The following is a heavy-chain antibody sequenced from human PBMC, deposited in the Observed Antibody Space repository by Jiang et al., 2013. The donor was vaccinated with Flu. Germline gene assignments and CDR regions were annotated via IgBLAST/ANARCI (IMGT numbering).Heavy chain of an antibody. V-gene: IGHV4-39*07. Sequence: GSGLVKPSETLSLTCSVSGGSISSSGSYWGWIRQPPGKGLEWIGSIYYSGSTYYNPSLKSRVTISVDTSENRFSLKLSSVTAADTAVYYCARFVDIMATITHWFDPWGQGTLVTVSS. CDR2: IYYSGST. CDR1: GGSISSSGSY. CDR3: ARFVDIMATITHWFDP. D-gene: IGHD5-12*01. J-gene: IGHJ5*02.